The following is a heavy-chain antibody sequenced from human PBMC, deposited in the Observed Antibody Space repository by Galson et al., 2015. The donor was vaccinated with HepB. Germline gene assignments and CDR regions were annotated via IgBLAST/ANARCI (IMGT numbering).Heavy chain of an antibody. J-gene: IGHJ4*02. D-gene: IGHD3-22*01. CDR1: GGTFSSYT. V-gene: IGHV1-69*06. CDR3: ARHTYYYDSTGYSDY. Sequence: SVKVSCKASGGTFSSYTITWVRQAPGQGLEWMGGIIPPFGTANYAQKFQGRVTITADKITSTAYLELSSLRSEDTAVSYCARHTYYYDSTGYSDYWGLGTLVTVSS. CDR2: IIPPFGTA.